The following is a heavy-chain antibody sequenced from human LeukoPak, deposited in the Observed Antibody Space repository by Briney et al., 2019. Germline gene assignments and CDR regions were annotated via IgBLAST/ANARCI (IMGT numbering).Heavy chain of an antibody. Sequence: SETLSLTCSVPGGSISTYYWSWIRQPPGKGLEWVGYVYYSASTTYTLSLKSPVTVSVDTSKYPFSLKLASVTAAATAVYYCACASGTHYVVFFFDYWGQGTQVTVSS. D-gene: IGHD1-26*01. CDR3: ACASGTHYVVFFFDY. CDR2: VYYSAST. V-gene: IGHV4-59*01. J-gene: IGHJ4*02. CDR1: GGSISTYY.